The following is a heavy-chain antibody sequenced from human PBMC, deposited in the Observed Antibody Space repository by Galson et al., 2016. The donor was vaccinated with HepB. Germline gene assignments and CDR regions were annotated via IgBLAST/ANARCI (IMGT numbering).Heavy chain of an antibody. V-gene: IGHV2-70*01. D-gene: IGHD3-22*01. J-gene: IGHJ6*02. CDR1: GFSLSTSGMC. CDR3: ARTIFYYDSSGYYGRGNRSYYSYYGMDV. CDR2: IDWDDDK. Sequence: PALVKPTQTLTLTCTFSGFSLSTSGMCVSWIRQPPGKALEWLALIDWDDDKYYSTSLKTRLTISKDTSKNQVVLTMTNMDPVDTATYYCARTIFYYDSSGYYGRGNRSYYSYYGMDVWGQGTTVTVSS.